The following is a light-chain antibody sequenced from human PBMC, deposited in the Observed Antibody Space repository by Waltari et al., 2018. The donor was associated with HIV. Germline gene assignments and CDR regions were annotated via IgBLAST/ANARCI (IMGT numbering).Light chain of an antibody. CDR3: SSYTTSSVV. V-gene: IGLV2-14*01. CDR2: EVS. Sequence: QSALTQPASVSGSPGQSLTISCTGTRRDVGDYHYVSWYQQRPGKAPKLMIYEVSNRPSGVSNRFSGSKSGNTASLTISGLQAEDEADYYCSSYTTSSVVFGGGTKLTVL. CDR1: RRDVGDYHY. J-gene: IGLJ2*01.